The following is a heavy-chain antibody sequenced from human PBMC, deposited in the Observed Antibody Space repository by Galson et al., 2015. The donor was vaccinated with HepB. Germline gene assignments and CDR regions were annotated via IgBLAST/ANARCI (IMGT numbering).Heavy chain of an antibody. CDR3: ARAEGRLWFGELPSAFDI. CDR1: GFTFSSYA. Sequence: SLRLSCAASGFTFSSYAMHWVRQAPGKGLEWVAVISYDGSDKYYADSVKGRFTISRDNSKNTLYLQMNSLRAEDTAVYYCARAEGRLWFGELPSAFDIWGQGTMVTVSS. CDR2: ISYDGSDK. D-gene: IGHD3-10*01. V-gene: IGHV3-30-3*01. J-gene: IGHJ3*02.